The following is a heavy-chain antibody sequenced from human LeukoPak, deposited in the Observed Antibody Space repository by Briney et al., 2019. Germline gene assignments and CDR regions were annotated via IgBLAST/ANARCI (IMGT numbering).Heavy chain of an antibody. Sequence: SETLSLTCAVYGGSFSGYYWSWIRQPPGKGREWIGEINHSGSTNYNPSLKSRVTISVDTSKNQFSLKLSSVTAADTAVYYCARGPALATTVTSAQAVDYWGQGTLVTVSS. CDR2: INHSGST. CDR3: ARGPALATTVTSAQAVDY. V-gene: IGHV4-34*01. J-gene: IGHJ4*02. CDR1: GGSFSGYY. D-gene: IGHD4-17*01.